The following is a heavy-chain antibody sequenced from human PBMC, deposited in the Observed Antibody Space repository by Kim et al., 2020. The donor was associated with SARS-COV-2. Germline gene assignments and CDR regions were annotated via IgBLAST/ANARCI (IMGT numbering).Heavy chain of an antibody. J-gene: IGHJ3*02. Sequence: GGSLRLSCAASGFTFSRYGIHWVRQAPGKGLEWVAVMWYDEINKYYADSVKGRFTISRDNSKNTLFLQVNSLKAEDTAVYYCARDRAPGTGVWYAFDIWGQGTVVTVSS. D-gene: IGHD6-13*01. CDR1: GFTFSRYG. V-gene: IGHV3-33*01. CDR3: ARDRAPGTGVWYAFDI. CDR2: MWYDEINK.